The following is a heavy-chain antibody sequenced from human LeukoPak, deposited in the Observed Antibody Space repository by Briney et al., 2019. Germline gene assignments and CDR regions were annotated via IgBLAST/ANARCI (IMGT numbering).Heavy chain of an antibody. J-gene: IGHJ5*02. CDR2: IYYSGST. V-gene: IGHV4-61*08. CDR1: GGSISSGDYY. CDR3: ARGGAARYNWFDP. Sequence: SETLSLTCTVSGGSISSGDYYWSWIRQPPGKGLEWIGYIYYSGSTNYNPSLKSRVTISVDTSKNQFSLKLSSVTAADTAVYYCARGGAARYNWFDPWGQGTLVTVSS. D-gene: IGHD1-26*01.